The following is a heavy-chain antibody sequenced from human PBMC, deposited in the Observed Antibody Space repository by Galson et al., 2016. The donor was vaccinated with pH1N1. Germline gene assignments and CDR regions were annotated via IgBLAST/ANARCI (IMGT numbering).Heavy chain of an antibody. V-gene: IGHV3-74*01. D-gene: IGHD3-3*01. J-gene: IGHJ4*02. CDR2: INGDGSST. Sequence: SLRLSCAASGFTFSSHWMHWVRQAPGKGLVWVSRINGDGSSTSYADSVKGRFTISRDNARNKLYLQMDSLRAEDTAVYYCARETTISGVVMDFDSWGQGTQVTVSS. CDR3: ARETTISGVVMDFDS. CDR1: GFTFSSHW.